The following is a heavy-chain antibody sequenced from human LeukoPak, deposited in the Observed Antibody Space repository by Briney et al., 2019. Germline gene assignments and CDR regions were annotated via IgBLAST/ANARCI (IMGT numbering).Heavy chain of an antibody. CDR2: INHSGST. CDR3: ASLDSSGAYGYYFDY. V-gene: IGHV4-34*01. Sequence: PSETLSLTCAVYGGSFSGYYWSWIRQPPGKGLEWIGEINHSGSTNYNPSLKGRVTISVDTSKNQFSLKLSSVTAADTAVYYCASLDSSGAYGYYFDYWGQGTLVTVSS. CDR1: GGSFSGYY. D-gene: IGHD3-22*01. J-gene: IGHJ4*02.